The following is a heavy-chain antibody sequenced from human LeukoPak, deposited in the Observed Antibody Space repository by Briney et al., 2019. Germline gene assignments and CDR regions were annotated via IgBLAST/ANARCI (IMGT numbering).Heavy chain of an antibody. CDR3: ATMKRVVVPAAIAYYFDY. V-gene: IGHV1-2*02. D-gene: IGHD2-2*02. Sequence: ASVKVSCKTSGFTFTGYYMHWVRQAPGQGLEWMGWINCNTGGTNYAQKFQGRVTMTEDTSTDTAYMELSSLRSEDTAVYYCATMKRVVVPAAIAYYFDYWGQGTLVTVSS. CDR1: GFTFTGYY. CDR2: INCNTGGT. J-gene: IGHJ4*02.